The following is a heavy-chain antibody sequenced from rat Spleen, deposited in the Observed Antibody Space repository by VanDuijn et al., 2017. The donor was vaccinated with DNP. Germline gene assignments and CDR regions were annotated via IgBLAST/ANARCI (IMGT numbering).Heavy chain of an antibody. CDR2: ISTGGGNT. CDR3: ARGSTSIYWYFDF. V-gene: IGHV5-25*01. D-gene: IGHD3-1*01. CDR1: GFTFSDYY. Sequence: EVQLVETGGGLVQPGRSLKLSCAASGFTFSDYYMAWVRQPPGKGLEWVAYISTGGGNTYYRDSVKGRFTISRDNAKSTLYLQMNSLRSEDMATYYCARGSTSIYWYFDFWGPGTMVTVSS. J-gene: IGHJ1*01.